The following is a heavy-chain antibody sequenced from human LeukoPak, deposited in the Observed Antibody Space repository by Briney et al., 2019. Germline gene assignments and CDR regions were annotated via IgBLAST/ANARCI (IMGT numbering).Heavy chain of an antibody. D-gene: IGHD5-12*01. CDR1: GFTFSNFW. Sequence: GGSLRLSCTASGFTFSNFWMGWVRQAPGKGLEWVANIKQDETEKFYLGSVKGRFTISRDNAKNSLYLQMNSLRAEDTAVYYCAKGDNIVPTIVDYWGQGTLVTVSS. J-gene: IGHJ4*02. V-gene: IGHV3-7*03. CDR3: AKGDNIVPTIVDY. CDR2: IKQDETEK.